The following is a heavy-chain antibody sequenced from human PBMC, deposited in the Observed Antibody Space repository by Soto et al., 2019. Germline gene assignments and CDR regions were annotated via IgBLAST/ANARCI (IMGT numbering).Heavy chain of an antibody. CDR2: MNAGVGNT. D-gene: IGHD5-18*01. J-gene: IGHJ4*02. CDR1: GYTFTDYA. V-gene: IGHV1-3*01. Sequence: HVELVQSGADVKKPGASVTISCKASGYTFTDYALHWVRQAPGQRLEWMGWMNAGVGNTLYSQKFQVRITITSDTSARTAYMELNSLKSEDTAIYYCARDTGYTFGSLNYWGPGTLVTVSS. CDR3: ARDTGYTFGSLNY.